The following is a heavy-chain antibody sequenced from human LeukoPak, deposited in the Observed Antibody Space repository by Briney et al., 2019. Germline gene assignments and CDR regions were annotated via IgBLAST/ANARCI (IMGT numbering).Heavy chain of an antibody. V-gene: IGHV3-74*01. J-gene: IGHJ4*01. Sequence: GGSLRLSCAASGFTFSTYWMHWVRQTPGEGLVWVSRIIEHGSITDYADSVRDRFTISRDNAKNTLYLHMNSLRAEDTAMYYCARDVAGAGSHWGHGTLVTVSS. D-gene: IGHD6-19*01. CDR1: GFTFSTYW. CDR3: ARDVAGAGSH. CDR2: IIEHGSIT.